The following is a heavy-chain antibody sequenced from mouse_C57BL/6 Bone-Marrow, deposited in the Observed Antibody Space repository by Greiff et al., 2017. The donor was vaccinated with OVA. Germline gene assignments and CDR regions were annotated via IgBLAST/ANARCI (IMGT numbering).Heavy chain of an antibody. CDR2: IDPENGDT. CDR3: SDGQFAY. V-gene: IGHV14-4*01. Sequence: EVQLQQSGAELVRPGASVKLSCTASGFNIKDDYMHWVKQRPEQGLEWIGWIDPENGDTEYDSKFQGKATITADKSSTPAYLQLCGLTSEDTAVYYCSDGQFAYWGQGTLVTGSA. CDR1: GFNIKDDY. J-gene: IGHJ3*01. D-gene: IGHD2-3*01.